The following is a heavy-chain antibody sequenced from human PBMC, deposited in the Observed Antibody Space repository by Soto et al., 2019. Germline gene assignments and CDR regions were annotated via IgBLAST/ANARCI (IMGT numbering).Heavy chain of an antibody. CDR1: GFIFSTYA. CDR3: ARPGSGYDVLTGRYFCYYHTVDV. D-gene: IGHD3-9*01. J-gene: IGHJ6*02. CDR2: ISYDGNTK. V-gene: IGHV3-30-3*01. Sequence: GGSLRLSCAASGFIFSTYAMHWVRQPPGKGLEWVAVISYDGNTKDYADSVKGRFSISRDNSKNTVYLQMSSLRTEDTAVYYCARPGSGYDVLTGRYFCYYHTVDVWGQGTTVTVSS.